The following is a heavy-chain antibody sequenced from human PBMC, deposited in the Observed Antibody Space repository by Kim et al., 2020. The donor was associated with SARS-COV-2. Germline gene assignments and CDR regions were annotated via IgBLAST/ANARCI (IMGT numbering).Heavy chain of an antibody. J-gene: IGHJ4*02. CDR3: ARDLLIAAAHDY. CDR2: IYYSGST. D-gene: IGHD6-13*01. V-gene: IGHV4-39*07. Sequence: SETLSLTYTVSGGSISSSSYYWGWIRQPPGKGLEWIGSIYYSGSTYYNPSLKSRVTISVDTSKNQFSLKLSSVTAADTAVYYCARDLLIAAAHDYWGQGTLVTVSS. CDR1: GGSISSSSYY.